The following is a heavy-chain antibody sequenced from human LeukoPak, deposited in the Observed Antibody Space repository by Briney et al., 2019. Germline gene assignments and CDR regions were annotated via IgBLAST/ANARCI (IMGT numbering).Heavy chain of an antibody. CDR2: IFYSGNT. D-gene: IGHD5-24*01. CDR1: GVSISSYY. V-gene: IGHV4-59*01. Sequence: SETLSLTCTVSGVSISSYYWNWIRQPPGKGLEWIGYIFYSGNTNYNPSLKSRVTISVDTSKNQFSLKLSSVTAADTVVYYCARVGYNSAFDIWGQGTMVTVSS. J-gene: IGHJ3*02. CDR3: ARVGYNSAFDI.